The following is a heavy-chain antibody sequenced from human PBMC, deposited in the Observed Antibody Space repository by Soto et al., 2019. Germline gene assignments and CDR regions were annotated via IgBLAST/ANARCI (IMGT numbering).Heavy chain of an antibody. V-gene: IGHV1-69*01. D-gene: IGHD3-3*01. CDR3: SRSAITLFGVVSIPPHYYSEMDV. Sequence: QVQLVQSGAEVKKPGSSVKVSCKASGGTFNRYAISWVRQAPGQGLEWMGGIIPIFGIGNDAQRFQGRVTITAHESTGTAYMELSSMRSEDTGVYYCSRSAITLFGVVSIPPHYYSEMDVWGQGTTVTVSS. CDR1: GGTFNRYA. CDR2: IIPIFGIG. J-gene: IGHJ6*02.